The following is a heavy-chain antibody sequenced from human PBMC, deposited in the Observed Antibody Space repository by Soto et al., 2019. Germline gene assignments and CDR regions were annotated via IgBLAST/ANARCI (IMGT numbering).Heavy chain of an antibody. J-gene: IGHJ4*02. V-gene: IGHV3-74*01. CDR2: INSDGSIT. D-gene: IGHD1-26*01. CDR1: GFTFNTHW. CDR3: ARAMTSVGAAAKGDF. Sequence: EVQLVESGGGLILPGGSLRLFCAASGFTFNTHWMHWVRQAPGKGLVWVSRINSDGSITDYADSVKGRFSISRDNPRNTLYLQMNSLSPEDTAVYYCARAMTSVGAAAKGDFWGQGTLVTVSS.